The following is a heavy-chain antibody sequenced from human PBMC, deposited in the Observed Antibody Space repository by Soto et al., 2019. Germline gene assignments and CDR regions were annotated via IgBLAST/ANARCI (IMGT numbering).Heavy chain of an antibody. Sequence: EVQLVESGGGLVQPGDSLRLACAASGFTFRTFWMAWVRQAPGKGLEWVASMKQDESETYYVASVKGRFSISRDNARNSLFLQMNSLRVEDTAIYYCADSAWPPRGYWGQGTLVTVSS. J-gene: IGHJ4*02. V-gene: IGHV3-7*01. D-gene: IGHD6-19*01. CDR1: GFTFRTFW. CDR2: MKQDESET. CDR3: ADSAWPPRGY.